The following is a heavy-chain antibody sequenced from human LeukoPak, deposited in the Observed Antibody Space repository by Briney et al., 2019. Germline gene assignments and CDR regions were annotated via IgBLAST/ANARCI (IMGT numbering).Heavy chain of an antibody. CDR1: GGTFSSYA. J-gene: IGHJ5*02. CDR3: ARGLTNAHYYGSGSYYSVLFT. V-gene: IGHV1-69*13. D-gene: IGHD3-10*01. Sequence: SVKVSCKASGGTFSSYAISWVRQAPGQGLEWMGGIIPIFGTANYAQKFQGRVTITADESTSTAYMELSSLRSEDTAVYYCARGLTNAHYYGSGSYYSVLFTWGQGALVTVSS. CDR2: IIPIFGTA.